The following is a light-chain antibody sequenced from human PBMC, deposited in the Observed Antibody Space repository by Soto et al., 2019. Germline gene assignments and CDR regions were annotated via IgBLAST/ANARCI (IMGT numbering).Light chain of an antibody. V-gene: IGKV1-39*01. CDR3: QQSYSTFAT. CDR2: AAS. CDR1: QSISSY. Sequence: DIQMTQSPSSLSASVGDRVTITCRASQSISSYLNWYQQKPGKAPKLLIYAASSLQSGVPSRFSGSGSGTDFTLTISSLQPEDFATYYCQQSYSTFATFGQGT. J-gene: IGKJ1*01.